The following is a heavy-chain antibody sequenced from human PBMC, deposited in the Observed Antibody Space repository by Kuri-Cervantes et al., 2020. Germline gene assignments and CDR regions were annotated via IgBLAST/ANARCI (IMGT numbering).Heavy chain of an antibody. CDR1: GVSIDFYY. D-gene: IGHD3-10*01. CDR2: IHYSGSP. J-gene: IGHJ6*03. V-gene: IGHV4-59*01. Sequence: GSLRLSCNVSGVSIDFYYWSWIRQPPGKGLEWIGYIHYSGSPYYNPSLKSRVTISVDTSKNQFSLKLSSVTAADTAVYYCARFAVSVHPEYYYYYYMDVWGKGTTVTVSS. CDR3: ARFAVSVHPEYYYYYYMDV.